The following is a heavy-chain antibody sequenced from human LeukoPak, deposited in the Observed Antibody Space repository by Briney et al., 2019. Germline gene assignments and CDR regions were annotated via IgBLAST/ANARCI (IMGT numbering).Heavy chain of an antibody. CDR3: ARTPSGWFPFYYYYYGMDV. CDR2: MNPNSGNT. V-gene: IGHV1-8*01. D-gene: IGHD6-19*01. Sequence: ASVKVSCKASGYTFTIYDINWVRQATGQGLEWMGWMNPNSGNTGYAQKFQGRVTMTRNTSISTAYMELSSLRSEGTAVYYCARTPSGWFPFYYYYYGMDVWGQGTTVTVSS. J-gene: IGHJ6*02. CDR1: GYTFTIYD.